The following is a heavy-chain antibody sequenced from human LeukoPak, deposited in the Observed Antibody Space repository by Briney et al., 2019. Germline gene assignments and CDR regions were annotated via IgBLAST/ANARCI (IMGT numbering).Heavy chain of an antibody. D-gene: IGHD4-17*01. J-gene: IGHJ4*02. CDR1: GFTFSSYA. V-gene: IGHV3-23*01. CDR3: ARGAYGDYDY. Sequence: GGSLRLSCAASGFTFSSYAVSWVRQAPGKGLEWVSAISARGDSTYYADSVEGRFTISRDNSKNTLYLQMNSLRGEGTALYYCARGAYGDYDYWGQGTLVTVSS. CDR2: ISARGDST.